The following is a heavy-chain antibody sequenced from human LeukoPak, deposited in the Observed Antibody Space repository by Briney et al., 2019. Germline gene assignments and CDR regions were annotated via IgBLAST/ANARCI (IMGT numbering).Heavy chain of an antibody. CDR2: IYSGGST. Sequence: GGSLRLSCAASGFTVSSNYMSWVRQAPGKGLEWVSVIYSGGSTYYADSVKGRFTISRDNSKNTLYLQINSLRVEDTAVYYCASATKIDYWGQGTLVTVSS. CDR3: ASATKIDY. CDR1: GFTVSSNY. V-gene: IGHV3-53*01. D-gene: IGHD5-12*01. J-gene: IGHJ4*02.